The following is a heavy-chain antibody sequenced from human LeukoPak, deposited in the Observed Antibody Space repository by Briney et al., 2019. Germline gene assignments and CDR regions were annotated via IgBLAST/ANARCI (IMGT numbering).Heavy chain of an antibody. D-gene: IGHD6-19*01. CDR3: ARDGGSGWYRGMDV. Sequence: PSETLSLTCAVYGGSFSGYYWSWIRQPPGKGLEWIGEINHSGSTNYNPSLKSRVTISVDTSKSQFSLKLTSVTAADTAVYYCARDGGSGWYRGMDVWGQGTTVTVSS. J-gene: IGHJ6*02. CDR2: INHSGST. CDR1: GGSFSGYY. V-gene: IGHV4-34*01.